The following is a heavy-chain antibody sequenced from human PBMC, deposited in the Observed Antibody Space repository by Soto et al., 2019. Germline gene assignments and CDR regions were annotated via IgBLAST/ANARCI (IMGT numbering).Heavy chain of an antibody. J-gene: IGHJ4*02. D-gene: IGHD2-8*01. CDR2: ISYEGTND. CDR1: GFTFSTSA. Sequence: HVQLVESGGCVVQPGRSLRLSCAASGFTFSTSAMHWVRQAPGKGLEWVAVISYEGTNDHYEDSVKGRFTASRDNSRTTQSLQMNSLRPEDTAMYYCVASVFSFDYWGQGSLVTVSS. V-gene: IGHV3-30*01. CDR3: VASVFSFDY.